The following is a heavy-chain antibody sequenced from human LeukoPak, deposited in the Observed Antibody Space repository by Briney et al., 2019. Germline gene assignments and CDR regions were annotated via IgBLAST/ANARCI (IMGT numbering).Heavy chain of an antibody. D-gene: IGHD3-3*01. CDR3: ARVNFWSGYYDPSSDWFDP. Sequence: SQTLSLTCTVSGGSISSGDYYWSWIRQPPGKGLEWIGYIYYSGSTYYNPSLKSRVTISVDTSKNQFSLKLSSVTAADTAVYSCARVNFWSGYYDPSSDWFDPWGQGTLVTVSS. J-gene: IGHJ5*02. CDR2: IYYSGST. V-gene: IGHV4-30-4*08. CDR1: GGSISSGDYY.